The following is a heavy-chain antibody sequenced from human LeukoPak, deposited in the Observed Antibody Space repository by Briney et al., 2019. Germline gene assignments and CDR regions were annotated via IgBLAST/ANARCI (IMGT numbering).Heavy chain of an antibody. CDR1: GYSFTSYY. D-gene: IGHD1-26*01. Sequence: ASVKVSCKASGYSFTSYYMHWVRQAPGQGLEWMGIINPSGGSTSYAQKFQGRVTMTRDTSTSTVYMELSSLRSEDTAVYYCARAEATYYYGMDVWGQGTTVTVSS. CDR2: INPSGGST. CDR3: ARAEATYYYGMDV. J-gene: IGHJ6*02. V-gene: IGHV1-46*01.